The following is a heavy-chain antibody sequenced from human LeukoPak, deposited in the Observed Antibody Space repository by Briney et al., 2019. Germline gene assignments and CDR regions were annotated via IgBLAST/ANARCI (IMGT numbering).Heavy chain of an antibody. CDR1: GGSISSSSYY. Sequence: PSETLSLTCTVSGGSISSSSYYWGWIRQPPGKGLEWIGSIYYSGSTYYNPSLKSRVTISVDTSKNQFSLKLSSVTAADTAAYYCARQIRGDYFDYWGQGTLVTVSS. V-gene: IGHV4-39*01. J-gene: IGHJ4*02. CDR2: IYYSGST. CDR3: ARQIRGDYFDY.